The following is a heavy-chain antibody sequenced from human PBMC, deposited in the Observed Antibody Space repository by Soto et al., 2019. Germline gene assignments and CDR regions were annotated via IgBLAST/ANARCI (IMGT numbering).Heavy chain of an antibody. CDR2: ISGSGGST. CDR3: AKDGGLVYCRGGSCYSGGCWSAP. Sequence: EVQLLESGGGLVQPGGSLRLSCAASGFTFSSYAMSWVRQAPGKGLEWVSAISGSGGSTYYADSVKGRFTISRDNYKNTLYLQMNSVSAEDTAVYYCAKDGGLVYCRGGSCYSGGCWSAPWGQGTLVTVSS. J-gene: IGHJ5*02. D-gene: IGHD2-15*01. CDR1: GFTFSSYA. V-gene: IGHV3-23*01.